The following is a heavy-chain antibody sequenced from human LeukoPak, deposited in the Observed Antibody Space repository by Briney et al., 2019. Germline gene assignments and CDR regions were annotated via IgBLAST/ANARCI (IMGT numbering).Heavy chain of an antibody. J-gene: IGHJ2*01. CDR2: IYGRAST. D-gene: IGHD3-22*01. CDR3: ARDRDSSGLRDFDL. CDR1: GYSLGKNYY. Sequence: SETLSLTCAVSGYSLGKNYYWGWIRQSPGKGLEWIGRIYGRASTSYNPSLMNRVTMSVDTSKNHFSLQLTSVTAADTAVYYCARDRDSSGLRDFDLWGRGTLVTVSA. V-gene: IGHV4-38-2*02.